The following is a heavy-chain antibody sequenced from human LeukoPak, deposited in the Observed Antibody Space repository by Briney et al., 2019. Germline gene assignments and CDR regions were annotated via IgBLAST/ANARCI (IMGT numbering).Heavy chain of an antibody. CDR3: TTSGYSYGYPFDY. J-gene: IGHJ4*02. V-gene: IGHV3-15*01. Sequence: GGSLRLSCAASGFTFRNAWMSWVRQAPGKGLEWVGRIKSKIDGGTTDYAAPVKGRFTISRDGSKNTLYLQMNSLKTEDTAVYYCTTSGYSYGYPFDYWGQGTLVTVSS. CDR1: GFTFRNAW. D-gene: IGHD5-18*01. CDR2: IKSKIDGGTT.